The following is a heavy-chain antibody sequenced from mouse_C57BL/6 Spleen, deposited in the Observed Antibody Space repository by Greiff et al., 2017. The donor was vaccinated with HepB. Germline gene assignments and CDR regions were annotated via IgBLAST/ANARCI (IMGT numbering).Heavy chain of an antibody. J-gene: IGHJ1*03. CDR1: GFTFSSYT. Sequence: EVKVEESGGGLVKPGGSLKLSCAASGFTFSSYTMSWVRQTPEKRLEWVATISGGGGNTYYPDSVKGRFTISRDNAKNTLYLQMSSLRSEDTALYYCARDYGSRRWYFDVWGTGTTVTVSS. CDR3: ARDYGSRRWYFDV. CDR2: ISGGGGNT. V-gene: IGHV5-9*01. D-gene: IGHD1-1*01.